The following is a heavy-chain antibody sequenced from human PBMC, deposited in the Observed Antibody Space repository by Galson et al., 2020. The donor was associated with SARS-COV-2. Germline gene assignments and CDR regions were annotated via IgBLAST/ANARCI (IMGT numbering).Heavy chain of an antibody. CDR3: ARDPYCSSTSCYDSTFGYYGMDV. V-gene: IGHV4-39*07. J-gene: IGHJ6*02. CDR2: IYYSGST. D-gene: IGHD2-2*01. CDR1: GGSISSSSYY. Sequence: ASETLSLTCTVSGGSISSSSYYWGWIRQPPGKGLEWIGSIYYSGSTYYNPSPKSRVTISVDTSKNQFSLKLSSVTAADTAVYYCARDPYCSSTSCYDSTFGYYGMDVWGQGTTVTVSS.